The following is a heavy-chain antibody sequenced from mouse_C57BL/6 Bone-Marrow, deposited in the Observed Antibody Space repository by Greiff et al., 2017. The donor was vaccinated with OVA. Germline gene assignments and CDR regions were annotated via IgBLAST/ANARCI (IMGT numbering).Heavy chain of an antibody. CDR2: IYPRSGNT. CDR3: SRADYYGRRSVGGPWYFDF. CDR1: GYTFTSYG. D-gene: IGHD1-1*01. J-gene: IGHJ1*03. Sequence: QVQLQQSGAELARPGASVKLSCKASGYTFTSYGISWVKQRTGQGLEWIGEIYPRSGNTYYNEKFKGKATLTAEKSSSTAYMELRSLTSEDSSVYFCSRADYYGRRSVGGPWYFDFWGKGTTVTVSS. V-gene: IGHV1-81*01.